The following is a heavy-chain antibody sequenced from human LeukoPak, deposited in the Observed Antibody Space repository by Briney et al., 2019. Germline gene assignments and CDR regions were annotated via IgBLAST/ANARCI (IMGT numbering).Heavy chain of an antibody. CDR2: IYSGGST. D-gene: IGHD3-22*01. J-gene: IGHJ4*02. CDR3: ARSYYYDSSGY. V-gene: IGHV3-66*01. Sequence: GGSLRLSCAASGFTVSSNYMSWVRQAPGKGLEWVSVIYSGGSTYYADSAKGRFTISRDNSKNTLYLQMNSLRAEDTAVYYCARSYYYDSSGYWGQGTLVTVSS. CDR1: GFTVSSNY.